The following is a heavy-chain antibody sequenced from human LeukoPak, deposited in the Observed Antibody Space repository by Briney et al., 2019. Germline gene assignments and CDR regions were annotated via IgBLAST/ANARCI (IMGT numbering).Heavy chain of an antibody. J-gene: IGHJ3*02. CDR2: IYHSGST. V-gene: IGHV4-4*02. CDR3: ARDDSSGYFRGDAFDI. D-gene: IGHD3-22*01. Sequence: SETLSLTCAVSGGSISSSNWWSWVRQPPGKGLEWTGEIYHSGSTNYTPSRKSGATISVDKSKNQFSLKLSSVTAADTAVYYCARDDSSGYFRGDAFDIWGQGTMVTVSS. CDR1: GGSISSSNW.